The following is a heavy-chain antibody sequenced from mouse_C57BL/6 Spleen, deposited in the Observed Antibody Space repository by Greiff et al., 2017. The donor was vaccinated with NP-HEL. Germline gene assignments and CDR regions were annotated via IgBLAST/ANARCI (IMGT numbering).Heavy chain of an antibody. V-gene: IGHV1-69*01. D-gene: IGHD1-3*01. CDR1: GYTFTSYW. J-gene: IGHJ2*01. Sequence: QVQLQQPGAELVMPGASVKLSCKASGYTFTSYWMHWVKQRPGQGLEWIGEIDPSDSYTNYNQKFKGKSTLTVDKSSSTAYMQLSSLTSEDSAVYDCARRRGSLDYWGQGTTLTVSS. CDR2: IDPSDSYT. CDR3: ARRRGSLDY.